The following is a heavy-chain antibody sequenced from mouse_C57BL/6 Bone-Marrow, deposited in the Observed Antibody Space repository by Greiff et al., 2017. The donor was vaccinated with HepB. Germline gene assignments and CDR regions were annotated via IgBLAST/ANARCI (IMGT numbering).Heavy chain of an antibody. Sequence: VQLQQSGTVLARPGASVKMSCKTSGYTFTSYWMHWVKQRPGQGLEWIGAIYPGNSDTSYNQKFKGKAKLTAVTSTSTAYMELSSLTNEDSAVYYCTREDWGYYYAMDYWGQGTSVTVSS. J-gene: IGHJ4*01. CDR2: IYPGNSDT. CDR1: GYTFTSYW. CDR3: TREDWGYYYAMDY. D-gene: IGHD4-1*01. V-gene: IGHV1-5*01.